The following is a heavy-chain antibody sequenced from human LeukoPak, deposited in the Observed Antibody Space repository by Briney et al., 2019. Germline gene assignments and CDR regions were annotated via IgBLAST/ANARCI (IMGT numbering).Heavy chain of an antibody. J-gene: IGHJ6*02. D-gene: IGHD1-26*01. CDR1: GVSVSSGSYY. CDR3: ARDSVGATSDYYYGMDV. CDR2: MSYSGST. Sequence: SETLSLTCTVSGVSVSSGSYYWSWIRQPPGKGLEWIGYMSYSGSTNYNPSLKSRVTISVDTSKNQFSLKLSSVTAADTAVYHCARDSVGATSDYYYGMDVWGQGTTVTVSS. V-gene: IGHV4-61*01.